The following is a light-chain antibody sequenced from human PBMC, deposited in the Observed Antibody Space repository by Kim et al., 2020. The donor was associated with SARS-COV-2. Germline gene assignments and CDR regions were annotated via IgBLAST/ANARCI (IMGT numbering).Light chain of an antibody. V-gene: IGKV1-5*03. Sequence: GDRATITCRASQSIGDWLAWYHQTPGKAPKVLIYQSSTLQTGVPSRFSGSGSGTEFTLTISGLQTDDFGTYYCLQYNHYPKTFGQGTKV. CDR1: QSIGDW. CDR2: QSS. CDR3: LQYNHYPKT. J-gene: IGKJ1*01.